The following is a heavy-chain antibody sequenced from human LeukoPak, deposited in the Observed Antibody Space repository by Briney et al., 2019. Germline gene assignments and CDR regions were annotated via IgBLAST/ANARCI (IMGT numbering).Heavy chain of an antibody. D-gene: IGHD3-16*01. CDR3: AKVTAGQYSFDY. CDR2: IRYDGSNK. Sequence: GGSLRLSCAASGFTFSSYGMHWFRQAPGKGLEWVAFIRYDGSNKYYADSLKGRFTISRNNPKNTRYLQMNSLRAEDTAVYYCAKVTAGQYSFDYWGQGTLVTVSS. CDR1: GFTFSSYG. J-gene: IGHJ4*02. V-gene: IGHV3-30*02.